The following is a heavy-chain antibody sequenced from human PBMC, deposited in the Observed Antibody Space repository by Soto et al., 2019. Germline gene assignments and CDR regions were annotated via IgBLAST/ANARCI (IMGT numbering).Heavy chain of an antibody. Sequence: GGSLRLSCSTSGFTFGDYGMTWFRQAPGKGLEWVGLIRSKSYGKTTEYAASATDRFTISRDDSKRIAYLQMNSLKADDTAVYYCTRERWDYGDPQWYFDLWGRRTLVTVSS. CDR2: IRSKSYGKTT. CDR1: GFTFGDYG. D-gene: IGHD4-17*01. J-gene: IGHJ2*01. V-gene: IGHV3-49*03. CDR3: TRERWDYGDPQWYFDL.